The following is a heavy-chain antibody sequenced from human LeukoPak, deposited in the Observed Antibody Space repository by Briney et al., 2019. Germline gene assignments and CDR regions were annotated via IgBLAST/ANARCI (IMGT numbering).Heavy chain of an antibody. CDR3: ARHPLRIAVVGPPGSWFDT. Sequence: PSETLSLTCTVSGGSLSSYYWSWIRQPPGKGLEWIGYIYYSGSTNYNPSLKNRVTISVDTSKNQFSLKLSSFTTADPAVYFCARHPLRIAVVGPPGSWFDTWGQGNLVTVS. D-gene: IGHD6-19*01. CDR2: IYYSGST. J-gene: IGHJ5*02. CDR1: GGSLSSYY. V-gene: IGHV4-59*08.